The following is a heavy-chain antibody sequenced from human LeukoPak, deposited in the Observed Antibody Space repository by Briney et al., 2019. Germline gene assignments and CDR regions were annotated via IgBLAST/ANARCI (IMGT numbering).Heavy chain of an antibody. CDR2: IFYTGST. D-gene: IGHD4-11*01. CDR1: GGSVSSDGCY. CDR3: AKEWDYSVQPSYGMDV. V-gene: IGHV4-61*08. J-gene: IGHJ6*02. Sequence: SETLSLTCTVSGGSVSSDGCYWTWIRQPPGKGLEWIGYIFYTGSTNYNPSLRSRVTMSVDTSKNQFSLILKSVTAADAAVYYCAKEWDYSVQPSYGMDVWGQGTTVTVSS.